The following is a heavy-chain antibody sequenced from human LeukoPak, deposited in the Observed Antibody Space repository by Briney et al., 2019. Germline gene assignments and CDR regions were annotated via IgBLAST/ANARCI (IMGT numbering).Heavy chain of an antibody. CDR1: GFTFSSYE. CDR3: ARGRSTWHLDY. CDR2: ISSSGSTI. Sequence: GGSLRLSCAASGFTFSSYEMNWVRQAPGKGLEWVSYISSSGSTIYYADSVKGRFTISRDNAKNSLSLQKNSLRAEETAVYYCARGRSTWHLDYWGQGTLVTVSS. J-gene: IGHJ4*02. V-gene: IGHV3-48*03. D-gene: IGHD1-26*01.